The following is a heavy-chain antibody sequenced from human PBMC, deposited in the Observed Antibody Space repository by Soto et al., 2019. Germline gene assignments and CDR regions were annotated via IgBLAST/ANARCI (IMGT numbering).Heavy chain of an antibody. CDR2: IWYDGSNK. J-gene: IGHJ4*02. Sequence: QVQLVESGGGVVQPGRSLRLSCAASGFTFSSYGMHWVRQAPVKGLEWVAVIWYDGSNKYHADSVKRRFTISRDNSKNTLYLQMNSLRAEDTAVYYCARDRTGIDYWGQGTLVTVSS. CDR1: GFTFSSYG. D-gene: IGHD3-9*01. V-gene: IGHV3-33*08. CDR3: ARDRTGIDY.